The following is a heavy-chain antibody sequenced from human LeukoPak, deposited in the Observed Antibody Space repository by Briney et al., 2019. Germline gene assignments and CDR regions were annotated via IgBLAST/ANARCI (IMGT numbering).Heavy chain of an antibody. CDR1: GYTVTGYY. Sequence: ASVKVSCKASGYTVTGYYMHWVRQAPGQGLEWMGWINPNSGGTNYAQKFQGRVTMTRDTSISTAYMELSRLRSDDTAVYYCASQPLYCSSTSCYFDYWGQGTLVTVSS. J-gene: IGHJ4*02. V-gene: IGHV1-2*02. CDR2: INPNSGGT. D-gene: IGHD2-2*01. CDR3: ASQPLYCSSTSCYFDY.